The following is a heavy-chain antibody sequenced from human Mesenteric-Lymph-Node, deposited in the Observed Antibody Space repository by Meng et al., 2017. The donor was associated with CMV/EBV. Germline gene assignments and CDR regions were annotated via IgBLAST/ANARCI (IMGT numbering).Heavy chain of an antibody. V-gene: IGHV3-11*01. Sequence: GESLKISCAASGFTFSDYYMSWIRQAPGKGLEWLSYISSSGSTILYADSVKGRFTISRDNAKNSLYLQLNSLRVEDTAVYYCARDSRGYCSTASCYEADSWGQGTLVTVSS. CDR2: ISSSGSTI. D-gene: IGHD2-2*01. CDR3: ARDSRGYCSTASCYEADS. J-gene: IGHJ5*01. CDR1: GFTFSDYY.